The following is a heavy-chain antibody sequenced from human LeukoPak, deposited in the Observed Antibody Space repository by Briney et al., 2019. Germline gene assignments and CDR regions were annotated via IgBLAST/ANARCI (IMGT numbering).Heavy chain of an antibody. V-gene: IGHV6-1*01. J-gene: IGHJ4*02. CDR2: TYYKSRWSS. Sequence: SQTLSLTCTISGDSVSANAWTWIRHSPLRGLEWLGRTYYKSRWSSEYAISVRGRITINSDTSKNQFSLHLTCVAPDDTAVYFSAREIAAAFDYWGQGTLVTVSS. CDR3: AREIAAAFDY. D-gene: IGHD6-13*01. CDR1: GDSVSANA.